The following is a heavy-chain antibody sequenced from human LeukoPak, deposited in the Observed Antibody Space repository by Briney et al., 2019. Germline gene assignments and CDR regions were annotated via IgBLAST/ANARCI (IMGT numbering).Heavy chain of an antibody. J-gene: IGHJ4*02. CDR2: ISWNSDNI. CDR3: AKSINSGCSAVIDY. Sequence: GVSLRLSCAASGFTFDDYAIHWVRQAPGKGLEWVSGISWNSDNIRYADSVKGRFTISRDNAKNSLYLQMNSLRAEDTALYYCAKSINSGCSAVIDYWGQGTLVTVSS. CDR1: GFTFDDYA. V-gene: IGHV3-9*01. D-gene: IGHD6-19*01.